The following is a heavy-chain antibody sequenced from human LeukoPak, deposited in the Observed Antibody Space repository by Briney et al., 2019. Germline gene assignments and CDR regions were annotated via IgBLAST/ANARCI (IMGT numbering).Heavy chain of an antibody. D-gene: IGHD6-13*01. V-gene: IGHV1-2*02. CDR3: ARRSRIAAAEDWFDP. J-gene: IGHJ5*02. CDR1: GYTFTGYY. Sequence: ASVKVSCKASGYTFTGYYMHWVRQAPGQGLEWMGWINPNSGGTNYAQKLQGRVTMTTDTSTSTAYMELRSLRSDDTAVYYCARRSRIAAAEDWFDPWGQGTLVTVSS. CDR2: INPNSGGT.